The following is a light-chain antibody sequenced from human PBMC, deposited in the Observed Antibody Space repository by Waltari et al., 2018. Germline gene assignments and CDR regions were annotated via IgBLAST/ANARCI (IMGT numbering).Light chain of an antibody. CDR1: QSVSSN. V-gene: IGKV3-15*01. J-gene: IGKJ2*01. CDR3: QQYNNWPYT. Sequence: EIVMTQSPATLSVSPGERATLSCRVSQSVSSNLAWYQQKPGQAPRLLIYGASTRATGIPARFSGSGSGTEFTLTISSMQSEDFAVYYCQQYNNWPYTFGQGTKLEIK. CDR2: GAS.